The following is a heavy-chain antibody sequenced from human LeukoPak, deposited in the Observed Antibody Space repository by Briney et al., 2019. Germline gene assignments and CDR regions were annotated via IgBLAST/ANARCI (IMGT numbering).Heavy chain of an antibody. CDR1: GFTFSKLV. Sequence: EGSLRLSCAASGFTFSKLVMTWVRQAPEKGLEWVSAISESGSSTYYVDSVRGRFTISRDNSKNMLYLQMNSLRVEDTAMYYCTKGGWVDDWGQGTLVTVSS. V-gene: IGHV3-23*01. J-gene: IGHJ5*02. CDR3: TKGGWVDD. CDR2: ISESGSST.